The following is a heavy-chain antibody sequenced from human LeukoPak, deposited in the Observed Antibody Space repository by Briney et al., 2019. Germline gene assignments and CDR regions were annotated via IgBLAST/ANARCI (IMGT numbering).Heavy chain of an antibody. V-gene: IGHV3-23*01. D-gene: IGHD2-2*02. Sequence: GGSLRLSCAASGFTFSSYAMTWVRQAPGRGLEWVSAISGGGVSTYYAVSVKGRFTITRDNSKNTVYLQMSSLRAEDTALYYCARSIPDYTRFDYWGQGALVTVSP. CDR3: ARSIPDYTRFDY. CDR1: GFTFSSYA. J-gene: IGHJ4*02. CDR2: ISGGGVST.